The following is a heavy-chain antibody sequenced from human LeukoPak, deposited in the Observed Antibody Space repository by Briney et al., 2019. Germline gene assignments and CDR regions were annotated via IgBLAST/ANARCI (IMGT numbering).Heavy chain of an antibody. CDR2: ISGSGGST. V-gene: IGHV3-23*01. D-gene: IGHD7-27*01. CDR1: GFTFSSYA. CDR3: AKPLTGDDAFDI. J-gene: IGHJ3*02. Sequence: GGSLRLSCAASGFTFSSYAMSWVRQAPGKGLEWVSAISGSGGSTYYADSVKGRCTISRDNSKNTLYLQMNSLRAEDTAVYYCAKPLTGDDAFDIWGQGTMVTVSS.